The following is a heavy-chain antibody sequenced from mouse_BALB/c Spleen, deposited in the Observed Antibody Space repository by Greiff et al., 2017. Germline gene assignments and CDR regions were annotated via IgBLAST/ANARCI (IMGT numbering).Heavy chain of an antibody. CDR3: ARDGYYDAMDY. CDR1: GFTFTDYY. D-gene: IGHD2-2*01. V-gene: IGHV7-3*02. Sequence: EVQVVESGGGLVQPGGSLRLSCATSGFTFTDYYMSWVRQPPGKALEWLGFIRNKANGYTTEYSASVKGRFTISRDNSQSILYLQMNTLRAEDSATYYCARDGYYDAMDYWGQGTSVTVSS. J-gene: IGHJ4*01. CDR2: IRNKANGYTT.